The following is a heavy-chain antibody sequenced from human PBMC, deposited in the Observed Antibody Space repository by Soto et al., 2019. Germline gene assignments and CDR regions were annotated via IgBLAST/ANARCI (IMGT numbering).Heavy chain of an antibody. V-gene: IGHV4-34*01. CDR3: ARGRGVPAAIRYFDY. CDR1: GGSFSGYY. D-gene: IGHD2-2*01. J-gene: IGHJ4*02. CDR2: INHSGST. Sequence: PPETLSLTCAVYGGSFSGYYWSWIRQPPGKGLEWIGEINHSGSTNYNPSLKSRVTISVDTSKNQFSLKLSSVTAADTAVYYCARGRGVPAAIRYFDYWGQGTLVTVSS.